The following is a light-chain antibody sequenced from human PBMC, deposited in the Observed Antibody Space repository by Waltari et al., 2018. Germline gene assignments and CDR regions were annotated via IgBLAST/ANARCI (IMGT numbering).Light chain of an antibody. V-gene: IGKV1-5*01. CDR1: QSVSDW. Sequence: DIQMTQSPSTLSASVGVRVTITCRASQSVSDWLAWYQQKPGKAPELLIFDVSTLKSGVPSRFSGRGSGTEFTLTISSLQPDDFATYYCQHYSHSSPWTFGQGTKVEIK. J-gene: IGKJ1*01. CDR3: QHYSHSSPWT. CDR2: DVS.